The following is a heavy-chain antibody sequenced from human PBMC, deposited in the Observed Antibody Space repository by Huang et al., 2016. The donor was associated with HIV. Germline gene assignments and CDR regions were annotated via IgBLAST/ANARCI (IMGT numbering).Heavy chain of an antibody. CDR1: GGSIRSDNYY. CDR2: IYYSGST. V-gene: IGHV4-39*01. D-gene: IGHD3-10*01. Sequence: QLQLQESGPGLVKPSETLSLTCTVSGGSIRSDNYYWGWIRQPQGKGLEWIGSIYYSGSTYYNPSLKSRVTITVDTSKNQFSLKMRSVTAADTAVYYCARLPGSITMIRGVITDPYWGQGTLVTVSS. CDR3: ARLPGSITMIRGVITDPY. J-gene: IGHJ4*02.